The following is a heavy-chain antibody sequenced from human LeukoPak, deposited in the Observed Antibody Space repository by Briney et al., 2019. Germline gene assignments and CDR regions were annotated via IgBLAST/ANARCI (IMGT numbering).Heavy chain of an antibody. CDR2: IIPILGIA. Sequence: ASVKVSCKASGGTFSSYAISWVRQAPGQGLEWMGRIIPILGIANYAQKFQGRVTITADKSTSTAYMELSSLRSEDTAVYYCNPMAQRGPYYGMDVWGQGTTVTVSS. J-gene: IGHJ6*02. V-gene: IGHV1-69*04. CDR1: GGTFSSYA. CDR3: NPMAQRGPYYGMDV. D-gene: IGHD3-10*01.